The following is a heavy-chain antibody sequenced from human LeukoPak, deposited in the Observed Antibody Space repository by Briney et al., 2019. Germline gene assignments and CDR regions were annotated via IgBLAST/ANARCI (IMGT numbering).Heavy chain of an antibody. J-gene: IGHJ4*02. CDR1: GYTFSSSG. D-gene: IGHD3-22*01. CDR3: ARVYDSSGYYPGLHYFDH. Sequence: ASVKVSCKASGYTFSSSGISWVRQAPGQGLEWMGWISTYNGNTNYAQNLQGRVTMTTDTSTTTAYMELKSLRSDDTAVYYCARVYDSSGYYPGLHYFDHWGQGTLVTVSS. CDR2: ISTYNGNT. V-gene: IGHV1-18*01.